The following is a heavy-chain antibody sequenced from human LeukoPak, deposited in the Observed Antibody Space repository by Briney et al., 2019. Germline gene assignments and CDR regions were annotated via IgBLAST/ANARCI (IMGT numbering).Heavy chain of an antibody. Sequence: SETLSLTCAVYGGSFSGYYWSWIRQPPGKGLEWIGEINHSGSTNYNPSLKSRVTISVDTSKNQFSLKLSSVTAADTAVYYCARRMITFGGVIDYYFDSWGQGTLVTVSS. CDR3: ARRMITFGGVIDYYFDS. D-gene: IGHD3-16*02. J-gene: IGHJ4*02. CDR2: INHSGST. V-gene: IGHV4-34*01. CDR1: GGSFSGYY.